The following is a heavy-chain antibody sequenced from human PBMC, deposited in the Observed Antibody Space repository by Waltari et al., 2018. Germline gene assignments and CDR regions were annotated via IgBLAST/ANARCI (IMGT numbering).Heavy chain of an antibody. V-gene: IGHV4-34*01. CDR3: ARGTLRGLGPRNYYYYYGMDV. Sequence: QVQLQQWGAGLLKPSETLSLTCAVYGGSFSGYYWSWIRQPPGKGLEWSGEINHSGSTNDNPSLKSRVTISVDTSKNQFSLKLSSVTAADTAVYYCARGTLRGLGPRNYYYYYGMDVWGQGTTVTVSS. J-gene: IGHJ6*02. D-gene: IGHD3-3*01. CDR2: INHSGST. CDR1: GGSFSGYY.